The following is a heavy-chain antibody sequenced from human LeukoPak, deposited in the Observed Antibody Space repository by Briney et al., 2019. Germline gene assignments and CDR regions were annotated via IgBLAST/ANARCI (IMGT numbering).Heavy chain of an antibody. CDR1: GASVSSGNW. D-gene: IGHD2-15*01. V-gene: IGHV4-4*02. CDR3: ARAQRGCSANSCYLDP. CDR2: ILYTGDT. Sequence: PSETLSLTCAVSGASVSSGNWWNWARQSPGKGLEWIAEILYTGDTNYNPSLGSRVTLSIDNSNNEASLKLASVTAADSAVYYCARAQRGCSANSCYLDPWGPGILVTVSS. J-gene: IGHJ5*02.